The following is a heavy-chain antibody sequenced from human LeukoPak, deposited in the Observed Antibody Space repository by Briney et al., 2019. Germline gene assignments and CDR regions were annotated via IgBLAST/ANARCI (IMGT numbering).Heavy chain of an antibody. V-gene: IGHV3-23*01. J-gene: IGHJ6*02. CDR2: ISSSGSGGNT. CDR1: GVTLSNYA. Sequence: GGSLRLSCVASGVTLSNYAMSWARQAPGKGLEWVSGISSSGSGGNTYYADSVKGRFTISRDNSKNMLYLQMNSLRAEDTAVYYCAKVSGRIQIWPQPFGDGMDVWGQGTTVTVSS. D-gene: IGHD3-10*01. CDR3: AKVSGRIQIWPQPFGDGMDV.